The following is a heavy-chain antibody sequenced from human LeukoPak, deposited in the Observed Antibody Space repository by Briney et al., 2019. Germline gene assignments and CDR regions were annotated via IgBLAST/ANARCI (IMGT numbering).Heavy chain of an antibody. V-gene: IGHV4-4*07. D-gene: IGHD3-9*01. Sequence: PSETLSLTCTVSGGSISSYYWSWIRQPAGKGLEWIWRIYTSGSTNYSPSLKRRVTMSVDTSKNQFSLKLSSVTAADTAVYYCARDYRGYDILTGYSYYYYMDVWGKGTTVTVSS. CDR2: IYTSGST. CDR3: ARDYRGYDILTGYSYYYYMDV. CDR1: GGSISSYY. J-gene: IGHJ6*03.